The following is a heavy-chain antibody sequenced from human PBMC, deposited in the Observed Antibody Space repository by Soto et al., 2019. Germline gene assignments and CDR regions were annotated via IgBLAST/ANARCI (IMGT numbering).Heavy chain of an antibody. V-gene: IGHV1-3*01. J-gene: IGHJ4*02. CDR2: INAGNGNT. D-gene: IGHD6-6*01. CDR1: GYTFTSYA. Sequence: GASVKVSCKASGYTFTSYAMHWVRQAPGQRLEWMGWINAGNGNTKYSQKFQGRVTITRDTSASTAYMELSSLRSEDTAVYYCARVRSIAARHFGHWGQGTLVTVSS. CDR3: ARVRSIAARHFGH.